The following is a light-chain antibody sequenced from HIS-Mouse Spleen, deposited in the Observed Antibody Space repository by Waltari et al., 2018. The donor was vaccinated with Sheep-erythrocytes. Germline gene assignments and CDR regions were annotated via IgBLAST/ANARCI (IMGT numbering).Light chain of an antibody. CDR2: AAS. Sequence: AIQMTQSPSSLPASVGDRVTITCRASQGIRNDLGWYQQKPGKAPKLLIYAASSLQSGVPSRFSGSGSGTDFTLTISSLQPEDFATYYCLQDYNYPTFGQGTKVEIK. CDR1: QGIRND. CDR3: LQDYNYPT. V-gene: IGKV1-6*01. J-gene: IGKJ1*01.